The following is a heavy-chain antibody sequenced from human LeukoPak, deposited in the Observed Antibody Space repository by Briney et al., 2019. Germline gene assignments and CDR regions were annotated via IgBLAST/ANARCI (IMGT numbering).Heavy chain of an antibody. CDR1: GGSFSGYY. J-gene: IGHJ4*02. V-gene: IGHV4-34*01. D-gene: IGHD3-22*01. CDR3: ARVFTTYYYDSSGYYLPGGFDY. CDR2: INHSAST. Sequence: SETLSLTCAVYGGSFSGYYWSWIRQPPGKGLEWIGEINHSASTNYNPSPKSRVTISVDTSKNQFSLKLSSVTAADTAVYYCARVFTTYYYDSSGYYLPGGFDYWGQGTLVTVSS.